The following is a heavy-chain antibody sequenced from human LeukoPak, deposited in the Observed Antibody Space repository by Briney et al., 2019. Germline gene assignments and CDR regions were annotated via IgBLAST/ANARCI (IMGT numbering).Heavy chain of an antibody. CDR1: GFTFGDYA. V-gene: IGHV3-49*03. J-gene: IGHJ3*02. Sequence: GRSLRLSCTVSGFTFGDYAMSWFRQAPGKGLEWVGFIRSKAYGGTTEYAASVKGRFTISRDDSKSIAYLQMNSLKSEDTAVYYCTRVPIRTITMIVVVRGHDAFDIWGQGTMVTVSS. D-gene: IGHD3-22*01. CDR2: IRSKAYGGTT. CDR3: TRVPIRTITMIVVVRGHDAFDI.